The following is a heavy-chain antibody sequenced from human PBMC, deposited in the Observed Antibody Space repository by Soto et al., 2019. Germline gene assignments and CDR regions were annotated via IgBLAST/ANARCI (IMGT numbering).Heavy chain of an antibody. CDR3: ARERPRTVGPTPLSDY. Sequence: EVQLVESGGGLIQPGGSLRVSCAASGLTVNNNYMNWVRQAPGKGLEWVSVIYSGGTTYYADSVKGRFTISRDNSNNTLYLQMSSLRAEDTAVYYCARERPRTVGPTPLSDYWGQGTLLTVSS. D-gene: IGHD1-26*01. V-gene: IGHV3-53*01. CDR1: GLTVNNNY. CDR2: IYSGGTT. J-gene: IGHJ4*02.